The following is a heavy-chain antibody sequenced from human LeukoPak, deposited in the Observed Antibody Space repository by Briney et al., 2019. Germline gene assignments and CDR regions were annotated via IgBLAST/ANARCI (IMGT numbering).Heavy chain of an antibody. CDR2: IYYSGST. J-gene: IGHJ4*02. V-gene: IGHV4-59*01. Sequence: SETLSLTCTVSGGSISSYYWSWIRQPPGKGLEWIGYIYYSGSTNYNPSLKSRVTISVDTSKNQFSLKLSSVTAADAAVYYCARVDSSNWYEYRGYFDYWGQGTLVTVSS. CDR3: ARVDSSNWYEYRGYFDY. D-gene: IGHD6-13*01. CDR1: GGSISSYY.